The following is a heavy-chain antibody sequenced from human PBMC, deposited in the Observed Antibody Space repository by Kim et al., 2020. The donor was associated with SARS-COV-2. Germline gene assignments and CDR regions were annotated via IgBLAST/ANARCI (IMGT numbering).Heavy chain of an antibody. J-gene: IGHJ4*02. CDR2: SSTYNDDT. Sequence: ASVKVSCKTSGYPFSSSTICWVRQAPGQGLQWMGWSSTYNDDTTYAPTFQGRLTLTTDPSTNTAYMQLGNLRSDDTAVYYCVRSFTPDYHGEYFDSWGRGTLVTVSA. CDR3: VRSFTPDYHGEYFDS. V-gene: IGHV1-18*01. D-gene: IGHD4-17*01. CDR1: GYPFSSST.